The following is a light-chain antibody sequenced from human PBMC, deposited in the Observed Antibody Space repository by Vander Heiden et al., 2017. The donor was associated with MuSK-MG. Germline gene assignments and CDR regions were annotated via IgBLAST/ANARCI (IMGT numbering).Light chain of an antibody. V-gene: IGKV1-39*01. CDR2: AAS. Sequence: DIQITQSQSSLSASVGDRVTITCRASQSISSYLNWYQQKPGKAPKLLIYAASSLQSGVPSRFSGSGSGTDFTLTISSLQPEDFATYYCQQSYSTPYTFGQGTKLEIK. J-gene: IGKJ2*01. CDR1: QSISSY. CDR3: QQSYSTPYT.